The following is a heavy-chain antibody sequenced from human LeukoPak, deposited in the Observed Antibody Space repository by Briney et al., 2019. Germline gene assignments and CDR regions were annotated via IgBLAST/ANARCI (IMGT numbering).Heavy chain of an antibody. Sequence: SETLSLTCTVSGGSISSYYWSWIRQPPGKGLEWIGYIYYSGSTNYNPSLKSRVTISVDTSKNQFSLKLSSVTAAGTAVYYCARQGERGYWDYWGQGTLVTVSS. CDR2: IYYSGST. CDR1: GGSISSYY. J-gene: IGHJ4*02. D-gene: IGHD1-1*01. CDR3: ARQGERGYWDY. V-gene: IGHV4-59*08.